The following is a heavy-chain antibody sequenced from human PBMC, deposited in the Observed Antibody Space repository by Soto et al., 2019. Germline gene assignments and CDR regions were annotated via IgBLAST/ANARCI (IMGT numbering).Heavy chain of an antibody. J-gene: IGHJ2*01. CDR1: GFTFSSYW. Sequence: EVQLVESGGGLVQPGGSLRLSCAASGFTFSSYWMHWIRQAPGKGLVWVSRINSDGSSTTYADSVKGRFTISRDNAKNTLYLQMNSLRAEDTAVYYCARGGSLNWYFDLWGRGTLVTVSS. CDR3: ARGGSLNWYFDL. D-gene: IGHD2-15*01. CDR2: INSDGSST. V-gene: IGHV3-74*01.